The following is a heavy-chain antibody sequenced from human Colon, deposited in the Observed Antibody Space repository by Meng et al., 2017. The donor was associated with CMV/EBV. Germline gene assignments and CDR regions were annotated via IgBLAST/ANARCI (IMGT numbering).Heavy chain of an antibody. J-gene: IGHJ4*02. CDR2: IYWDDDK. D-gene: IGHD3-3*02. CDR3: AHNEGLEFTPDVFDY. V-gene: IGHV2-5*02. CDR1: SLSTTGVG. Sequence: SLSTTGVGMGWSQQPPKKALEWLAVIYWDDDKHYRPSLKGRLTITKDNSKNQVVLTVNNMEPVDAATYYCAHNEGLEFTPDVFDYWGQGTLVTVSS.